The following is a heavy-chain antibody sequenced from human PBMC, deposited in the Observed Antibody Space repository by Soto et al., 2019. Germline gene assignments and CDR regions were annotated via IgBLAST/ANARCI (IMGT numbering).Heavy chain of an antibody. CDR2: ISGGGGTT. D-gene: IGHD6-19*01. V-gene: IGHV3-23*01. Sequence: PGGSLRLSCAASGFTFSSHAMSWVRQAPGKGLEWVSAISGGGGTTYYADSVKGRFTISRDNSKNTLYLQMNSLRAEDTAVYYCVKGSTSSGWDYWGQGTLVTVSS. CDR1: GFTFSSHA. J-gene: IGHJ4*02. CDR3: VKGSTSSGWDY.